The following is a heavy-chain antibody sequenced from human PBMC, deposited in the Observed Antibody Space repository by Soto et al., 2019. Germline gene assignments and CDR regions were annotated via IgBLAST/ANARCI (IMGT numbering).Heavy chain of an antibody. D-gene: IGHD6-13*01. CDR1: GYTFTGYY. V-gene: IGHV1-2*02. CDR2: INPNSGGT. J-gene: IGHJ4*02. CDR3: ARGSSGSSRWSRAY. Sequence: ASVKVSFKASGYTFTGYYMHWVRQAPGQGLEWMGWINPNSGGTNYAQKFQGRVTMNRDTSISTAYMELSRLRSDDTAVYYCARGSSGSSRWSRAYWGQGTLVPVSS.